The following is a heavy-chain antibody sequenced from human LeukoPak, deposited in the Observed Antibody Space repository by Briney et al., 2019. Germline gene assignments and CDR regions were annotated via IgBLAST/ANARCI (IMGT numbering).Heavy chain of an antibody. CDR3: ARKFGSSWSNPFDY. CDR1: GGTLSTNG. Sequence: SVKVSCKASGGTLSTNGFSWERQAPGQGLEWMGGIIPMFGTPTYAQRFQGRVTITADESTSTAYMELSSLRSEDTAVYYCARKFGSSWSNPFDYWGQGTLVTVSS. D-gene: IGHD6-19*01. J-gene: IGHJ4*02. CDR2: IIPMFGTP. V-gene: IGHV1-69*13.